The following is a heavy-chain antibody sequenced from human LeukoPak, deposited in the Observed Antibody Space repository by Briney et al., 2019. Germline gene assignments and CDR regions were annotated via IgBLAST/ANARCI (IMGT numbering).Heavy chain of an antibody. D-gene: IGHD6-19*01. V-gene: IGHV1-46*01. CDR2: INPSGGVT. Sequence: ASVKVSCKASGYIFTGYYMHWVRQAPGQGLEWMGFINPSGGVTTYAQKFQGRVTMTTDTSTSTAYMELRSLRSDDTAVYYCARVQGSSGWYIFDYWGQGTLVTVSS. CDR3: ARVQGSSGWYIFDY. CDR1: GYIFTGYY. J-gene: IGHJ4*02.